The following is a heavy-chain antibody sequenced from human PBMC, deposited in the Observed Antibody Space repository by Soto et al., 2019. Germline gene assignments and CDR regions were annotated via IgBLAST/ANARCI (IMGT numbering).Heavy chain of an antibody. V-gene: IGHV4-31*03. D-gene: IGHD3-10*01. CDR2: IYYSGST. CDR1: GGYISSGGYY. CDR3: AVGVGFGELLYFDC. J-gene: IGHJ4*02. Sequence: QVQLQESGPGLVKPSQTLSLTCTVSGGYISSGGYYWSWIRQHPGKGLEWIGYIYYSGSTYYNPSLKRRVTISVDTSKHQFSLKLSSVTAADTAVYYCAVGVGFGELLYFDCWGQGTLVTLSS.